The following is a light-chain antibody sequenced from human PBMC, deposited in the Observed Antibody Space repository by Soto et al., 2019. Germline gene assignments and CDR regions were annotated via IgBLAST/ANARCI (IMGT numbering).Light chain of an antibody. CDR3: QQYASSPRT. CDR2: GAS. Sequence: PGERATLSCRASQSASSSFLAWYQQTPGQAPRLLIYGASSRATGIPDRFSGSGSGTDFTLTISRLEPEDFAVYYCQQYASSPRTFGQGTKVDIK. CDR1: QSASSSF. V-gene: IGKV3-20*01. J-gene: IGKJ1*01.